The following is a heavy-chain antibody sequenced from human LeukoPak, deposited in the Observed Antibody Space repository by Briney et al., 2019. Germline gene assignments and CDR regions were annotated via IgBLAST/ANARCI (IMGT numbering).Heavy chain of an antibody. D-gene: IGHD6-13*01. CDR2: ISGDGGST. CDR3: AKDLLRQQLVPTRYYYYGMDV. J-gene: IGHJ6*02. Sequence: GGSLRLSCAASGFTFDDYAMHWVRQAPGKGLEWVSLISGDGGSTYYADSVKGRFTISRDNSKNSLYLQMNSLRTEDTALYYCAKDLLRQQLVPTRYYYYGMDVWGQGTTVTVSS. V-gene: IGHV3-43*02. CDR1: GFTFDDYA.